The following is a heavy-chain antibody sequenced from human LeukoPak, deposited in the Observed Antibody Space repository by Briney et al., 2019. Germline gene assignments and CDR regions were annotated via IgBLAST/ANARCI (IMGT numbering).Heavy chain of an antibody. J-gene: IGHJ4*02. CDR2: ISSNGDST. V-gene: IGHV3-64*01. Sequence: GGSLRLSCAASGFTFSSYAMHWVRQAPGKGLEYVSAISSNGDSTYYANSVRGRFTISRDNSKNTLYPQMGSLRAEDTAVCYCASSYGSNKNPFDYWGQGTLVTVSS. D-gene: IGHD4-23*01. CDR1: GFTFSSYA. CDR3: ASSYGSNKNPFDY.